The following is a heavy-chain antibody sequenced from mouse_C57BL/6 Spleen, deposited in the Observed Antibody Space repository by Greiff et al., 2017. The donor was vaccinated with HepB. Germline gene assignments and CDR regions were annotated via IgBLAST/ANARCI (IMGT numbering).Heavy chain of an antibody. CDR1: GYTFTDYY. J-gene: IGHJ1*03. CDR3: ARSLRYPLNFDV. Sequence: EVQLQQSGPVLVKPGASVKMSCKASGYTFTDYYMNWVKQSHGKSLEWIGVINPYNGGTSYNQKFKGKATLTVDKSSSTAYMELNSLTSEDSAVYYCARSLRYPLNFDVWGTGTTVTVSS. V-gene: IGHV1-19*01. CDR2: INPYNGGT. D-gene: IGHD1-1*01.